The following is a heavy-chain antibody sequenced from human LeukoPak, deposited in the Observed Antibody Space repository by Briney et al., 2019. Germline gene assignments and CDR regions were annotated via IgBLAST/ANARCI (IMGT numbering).Heavy chain of an antibody. J-gene: IGHJ6*03. CDR2: ISWNSGSI. V-gene: IGHV3-9*01. CDR1: GFTFDDYA. CDR3: AKGSAGFGELPPIYMDV. D-gene: IGHD3-10*01. Sequence: GRSLRLSCAASGFTFDDYAMHWVRQAPGKGLEWVSGISWNSGSIGYADSVKGRFTISRDNAKNSLYLQMNSLRAEDTALYYCAKGSAGFGELPPIYMDVWGKGTTVTVSS.